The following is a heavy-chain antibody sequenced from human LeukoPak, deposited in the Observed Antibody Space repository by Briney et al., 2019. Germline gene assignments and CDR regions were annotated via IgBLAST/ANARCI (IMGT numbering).Heavy chain of an antibody. J-gene: IGHJ4*02. CDR1: GFTFSSYG. CDR2: IRYDGSDK. V-gene: IGHV3-30*02. D-gene: IGHD3-3*01. Sequence: GGSLRLSCAASGFTFSSYGMHWVRQAPGKGLEWVAFIRYDGSDKYYAGSVKGRFTISRDNSKNTLYLQMNSLRAEDTAVYYCAKANVFGVVDYFDYWGQGTLVTVSS. CDR3: AKANVFGVVDYFDY.